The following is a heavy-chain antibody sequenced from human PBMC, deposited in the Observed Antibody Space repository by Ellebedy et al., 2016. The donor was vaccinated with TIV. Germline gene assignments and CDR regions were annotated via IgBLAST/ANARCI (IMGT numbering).Heavy chain of an antibody. Sequence: ASVKVSXXASGHVFTTYGIHWVRQAPGQGPEWMGWINTGNGNTKYSENFQGRLIITRDTSASTAYMDLSSLRSEDTAVYYCATRNWVDPVDVWGQGTTVSVSS. V-gene: IGHV1-3*04. D-gene: IGHD2-15*01. CDR1: GHVFTTYG. CDR3: ATRNWVDPVDV. J-gene: IGHJ6*02. CDR2: INTGNGNT.